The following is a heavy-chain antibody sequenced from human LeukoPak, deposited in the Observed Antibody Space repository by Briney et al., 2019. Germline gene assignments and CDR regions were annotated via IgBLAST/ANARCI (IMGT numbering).Heavy chain of an antibody. CDR2: INHSGST. CDR1: GGSFGGYY. J-gene: IGHJ6*03. Sequence: SETLSLTCAVYGGSFGGYYWSWIRQPPGKGLEWIGEINHSGSTNYNPSLKSRVTISVDTSKNQFSLKLSSVTAADTAVYYCARLYYYDSSGYYRYYYYYMDVWGKGTTVTVSS. D-gene: IGHD3-22*01. CDR3: ARLYYYDSSGYYRYYYYYMDV. V-gene: IGHV4-34*01.